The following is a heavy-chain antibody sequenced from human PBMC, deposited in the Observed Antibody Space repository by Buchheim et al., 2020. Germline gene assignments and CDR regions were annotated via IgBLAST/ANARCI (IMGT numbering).Heavy chain of an antibody. V-gene: IGHV4-39*01. J-gene: IGHJ4*02. CDR3: ARQNQGYCSGGSCFPWGY. CDR2: ISYSGVT. Sequence: QLQLQESGPGLVKPSETLSLTCTVSGGSISSSNIYWGWIRQPPGKGLEWIGAISYSGVTYYNPSLRNRVTISVDTSKSQFSLNLRSVTATDTAVYYCARQNQGYCSGGSCFPWGYWGQGTL. CDR1: GGSISSSNIY. D-gene: IGHD2-15*01.